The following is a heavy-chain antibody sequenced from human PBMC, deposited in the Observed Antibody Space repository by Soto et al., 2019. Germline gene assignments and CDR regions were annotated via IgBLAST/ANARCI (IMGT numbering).Heavy chain of an antibody. J-gene: IGHJ4*02. D-gene: IGHD5-18*01. CDR3: ARMIKIWSQFDY. CDR2: IYPGDSDT. CDR1: GYIFTSYC. Sequence: GESLKSSCKVSGYIFTSYCICLVRQMPGKGLEWMGIIYPGDSDTRYSPSFQGHVTISADKSISTAYLQWSSLKASETAMYHCARMIKIWSQFDYWRKGTLVTV. V-gene: IGHV5-51*01.